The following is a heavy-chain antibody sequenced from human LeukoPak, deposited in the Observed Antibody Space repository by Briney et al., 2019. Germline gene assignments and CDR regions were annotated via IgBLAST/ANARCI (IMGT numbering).Heavy chain of an antibody. V-gene: IGHV5-51*01. Sequence: GESLQISCQGSGSIFTSYWIGWVRQMPGKGLEWMGIIYPGDSDTRYSPSFQGQVTISADKSISTAYLQWSSLKASDTAMYYCARHTYDCSSTSCYSFDPWGQGTLVTVSS. CDR1: GSIFTSYW. CDR2: IYPGDSDT. J-gene: IGHJ5*02. D-gene: IGHD2-2*02. CDR3: ARHTYDCSSTSCYSFDP.